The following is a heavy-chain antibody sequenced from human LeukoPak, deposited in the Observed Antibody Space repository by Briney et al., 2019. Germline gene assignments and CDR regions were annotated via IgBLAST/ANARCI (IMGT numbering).Heavy chain of an antibody. V-gene: IGHV1-69*04. CDR1: GGTFSSYA. D-gene: IGHD1-26*01. Sequence: GASVKVSCKASGGTFSSYAISWVRQAPGQGLEWMGRIIPILGIANYAQEFQGRVTITADKSTSTAYMELSSLRSEDTAVYYCARDGSYSPLGFDYWGQGTLVTVSS. CDR3: ARDGSYSPLGFDY. J-gene: IGHJ4*02. CDR2: IIPILGIA.